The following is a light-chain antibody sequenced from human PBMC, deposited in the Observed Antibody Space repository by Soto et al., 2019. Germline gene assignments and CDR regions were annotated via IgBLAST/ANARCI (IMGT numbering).Light chain of an antibody. CDR2: GAS. Sequence: EIVLTQSPGTLSLSPGERATLSCRASQSVSSSYLAWYQQKPGHAPRLLIYGASSRATGIPDRFSGSGSGTDLTLTISRLEPEDFAVYYCQKYGSSPTFGGGTKVEIK. CDR3: QKYGSSPT. V-gene: IGKV3-20*01. CDR1: QSVSSSY. J-gene: IGKJ4*01.